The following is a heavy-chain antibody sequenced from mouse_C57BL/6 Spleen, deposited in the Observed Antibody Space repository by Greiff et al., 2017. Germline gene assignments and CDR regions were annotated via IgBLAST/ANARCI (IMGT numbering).Heavy chain of an antibody. CDR1: GYTFTDYY. V-gene: IGHV1-77*01. Sequence: QVQLQQSGAELVKPGASVKISCKASGYTFTDYYINWVKQRPGQGLEWIGKIGPGSGSTYYNEKFKGKATLTADKSSSTAYMQLSSLTSEYSELYFCAREEIYYEYDKGYYFDYWGQGTTLTVAS. J-gene: IGHJ2*01. D-gene: IGHD2-4*01. CDR3: AREEIYYEYDKGYYFDY. CDR2: IGPGSGST.